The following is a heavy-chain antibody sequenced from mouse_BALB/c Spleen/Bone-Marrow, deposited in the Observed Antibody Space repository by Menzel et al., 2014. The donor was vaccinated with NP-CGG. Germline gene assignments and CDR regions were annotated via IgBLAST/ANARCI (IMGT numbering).Heavy chain of an antibody. D-gene: IGHD2-14*01. Sequence: GPVLVRPGASVKLSCKASGYTFTNSWIHWAKQRPGQGLEWIGEVHPNSGNTNYNEKFKGKATLTVDTSSSRPYLDLSSLTSEHSAVCCCASLQRYENTVDYWGQGTPVTGSS. CDR2: VHPNSGNT. CDR1: GYTFTNSW. J-gene: IGHJ2*01. V-gene: IGHV1S130*01. CDR3: ASLQRYENTVDY.